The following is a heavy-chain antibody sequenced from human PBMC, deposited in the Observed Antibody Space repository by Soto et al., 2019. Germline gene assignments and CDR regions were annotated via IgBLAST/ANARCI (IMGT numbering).Heavy chain of an antibody. D-gene: IGHD3-22*01. Sequence: GESLKISCKGSGYSFTIYWIGWVRQMPGKGLEWMGIIYPGDSDTRYSPSFQGQVTISADKSISTAYLQWSSLKASDTAMYYCARNPPNYYDSSGPSYDAFDIWGQGTMVTVSS. CDR3: ARNPPNYYDSSGPSYDAFDI. V-gene: IGHV5-51*01. CDR2: IYPGDSDT. CDR1: GYSFTIYW. J-gene: IGHJ3*02.